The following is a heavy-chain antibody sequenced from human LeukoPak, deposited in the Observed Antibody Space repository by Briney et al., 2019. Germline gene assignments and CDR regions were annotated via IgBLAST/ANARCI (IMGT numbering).Heavy chain of an antibody. CDR2: IYYSGST. J-gene: IGHJ4*02. D-gene: IGHD5-18*01. CDR1: GGSISSSSYY. Sequence: SETLSLTCTVSGGSISSSSYYWGWIRQPPGKGLEWIGSIYYSGSTYYNPSLKSRVTISVDTSKNQFSLKLSSVTAADTAVYYCARVPVQLWFPPLFDYWGQGTLVTVSS. CDR3: ARVPVQLWFPPLFDY. V-gene: IGHV4-39*07.